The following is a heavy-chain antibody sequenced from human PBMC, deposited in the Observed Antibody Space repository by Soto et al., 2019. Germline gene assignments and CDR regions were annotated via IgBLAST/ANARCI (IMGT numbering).Heavy chain of an antibody. CDR1: GYTFTNYV. J-gene: IGHJ5*02. CDR3: ARGVGRGNFYTQYMWLNP. Sequence: ASVKVSCKASGYTFTNYVISWVRQAPGQGLEWMGWINTYNGNTNHAQKLQGRVTMTTDTSTSTAYMELRSLRSDDTAVYYCARGVGRGNFYTQYMWLNPGGEETLVTVPS. V-gene: IGHV1-18*01. D-gene: IGHD3-10*01. CDR2: INTYNGNT.